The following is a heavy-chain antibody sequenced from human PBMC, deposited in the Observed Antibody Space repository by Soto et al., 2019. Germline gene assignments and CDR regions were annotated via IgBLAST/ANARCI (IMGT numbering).Heavy chain of an antibody. J-gene: IGHJ6*02. CDR2: ISSSSSYI. V-gene: IGHV3-21*01. CDR3: ARDLPYYDILNGYYYYGMDV. CDR1: GFTFSSYS. Sequence: EVQLVESGGGLVKPGGSLRLSCAAAGFTFSSYSMNWVRQAPGKGLEWVSSISSSSSYIYYADSVKGRFTISRDNAKNSLYLQMNSLRAEDTAVYYCARDLPYYDILNGYYYYGMDVWGQGTTVTVSS. D-gene: IGHD3-9*01.